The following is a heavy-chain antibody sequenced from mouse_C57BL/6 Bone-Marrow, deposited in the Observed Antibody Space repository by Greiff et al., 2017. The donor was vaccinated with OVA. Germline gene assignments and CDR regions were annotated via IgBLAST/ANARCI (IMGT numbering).Heavy chain of an antibody. V-gene: IGHV1-47*01. CDR3: ARIGERGLDY. CDR1: GSTFTTYP. J-gene: IGHJ2*01. D-gene: IGHD4-1*01. Sequence: VQLQQSGAELVKPGASVKLSCTASGSTFTTYPMEWVQQNPGQSLAWIGNFHPYTADPKYHEKFNGQATLTVDKSSSTVYLELRRLKADDSAVYYCARIGERGLDYWGQGTTLTVSS. CDR2: FHPYTADP.